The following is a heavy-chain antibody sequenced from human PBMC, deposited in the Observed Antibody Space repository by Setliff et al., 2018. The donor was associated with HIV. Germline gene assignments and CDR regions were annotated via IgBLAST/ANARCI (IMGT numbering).Heavy chain of an antibody. J-gene: IGHJ4*02. CDR3: ARRGMWSYETGGNPTATFDY. CDR1: GGSINSRSYY. V-gene: IGHV4-39*01. D-gene: IGHD2-8*02. Sequence: LSLTCTVSGGSINSRSYYWAWIRQPPGKGLEWVASIYFSGTPYYNPSLKNRVTISVDTSKNQFSPKLSSVTAADTAVYYCARRGMWSYETGGNPTATFDYWGQGVLVTVSS. CDR2: IYFSGTP.